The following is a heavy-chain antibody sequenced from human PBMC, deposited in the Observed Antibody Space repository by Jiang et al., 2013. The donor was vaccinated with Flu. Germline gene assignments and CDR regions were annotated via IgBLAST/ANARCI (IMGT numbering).Heavy chain of an antibody. D-gene: IGHD3-22*01. CDR2: IYYSGST. J-gene: IGHJ3*02. CDR1: GGSISSGGYY. V-gene: IGHV4-31*01. CDR3: ARVAPTYYYDSSGPSSPEVFDI. Sequence: PGLVKPSQTLSLTCTVSGGSISSGGYYWSWIRQHPGKGLEWIGYIYYSGSTYYNPSLKSLVTISVDTSKNQFSLKLSSVTAADTAVYYCARVAPTYYYDSSGPSSPEVFDIWGQGTMVTVSS.